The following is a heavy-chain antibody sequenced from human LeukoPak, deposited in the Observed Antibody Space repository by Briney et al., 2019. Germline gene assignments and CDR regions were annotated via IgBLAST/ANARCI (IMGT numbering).Heavy chain of an antibody. CDR1: GGSIRSSYYY. CDR2: IYDSGST. J-gene: IGHJ4*02. V-gene: IGHV4-39*07. CDR3: ARGPPYIVVVTAIGFFDY. Sequence: SETLSLTCTVSGGSIRSSYYYWGWIRQPPGKGLEWIGSIYDSGSTYYNPSLKSRVTISVDKSKNQFSLKLSSVTAADTAVYYCARGPPYIVVVTAIGFFDYWGQGTLVTVSS. D-gene: IGHD2-21*02.